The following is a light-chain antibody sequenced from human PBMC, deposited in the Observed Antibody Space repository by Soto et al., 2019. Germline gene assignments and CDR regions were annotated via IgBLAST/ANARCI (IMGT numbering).Light chain of an antibody. CDR3: QQYNDWPT. CDR1: QRITT. J-gene: IGKJ1*01. CDR2: GLS. V-gene: IGKV3-15*01. Sequence: EIVMTHSPATLSLSPCEGATLSCRASQRITTVAWYQQRPGQAPRLLIYGLSIRAPGIPARFSVSGSGTDFTLTISSLQSEDFAVYYCQQYNDWPTFGQGTKV.